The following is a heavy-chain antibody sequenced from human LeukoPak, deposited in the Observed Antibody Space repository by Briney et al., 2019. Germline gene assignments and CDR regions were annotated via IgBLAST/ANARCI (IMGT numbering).Heavy chain of an antibody. CDR3: ARSLNGGYLNY. V-gene: IGHV4-59*01. CDR1: GGSINSYY. J-gene: IGHJ4*02. D-gene: IGHD4-23*01. CDR2: IYYSGST. Sequence: SETLSLTCTVSGGSINSYYWTWIRQPPGKGLGWIGYIYYSGSTNYNPSLKSRVTMSLDTSKNQFSLNLSSVTAADTAVYYCARSLNGGYLNYWGQGTLVTVSS.